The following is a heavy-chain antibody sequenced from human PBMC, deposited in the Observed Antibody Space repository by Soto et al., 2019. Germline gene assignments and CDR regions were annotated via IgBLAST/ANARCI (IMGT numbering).Heavy chain of an antibody. Sequence: ASVKVSCKASGYTFTSYGISWVRQAPGQGLEWMGWISAYNGNTNYAQELQGRVTMTTDTSTSTAYMELRSLRSDDTAVYYCAREIVVVPAAEYSSSAGPDHGMDVWGQGTTVTVSS. CDR2: ISAYNGNT. CDR1: GYTFTSYG. D-gene: IGHD2-2*01. J-gene: IGHJ6*02. V-gene: IGHV1-18*01. CDR3: AREIVVVPAAEYSSSAGPDHGMDV.